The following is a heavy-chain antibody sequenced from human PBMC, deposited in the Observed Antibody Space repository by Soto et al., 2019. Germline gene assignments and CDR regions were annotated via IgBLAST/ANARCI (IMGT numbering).Heavy chain of an antibody. V-gene: IGHV3-13*04. Sequence: GGSLRLSCSASGFTFSSYDMHWVRQGPGKGLEWVSAIGTAGDTNYAGSVKGRFTISRENAKNSLYLQMNSLRAGDTAIYFCARAIGPTLFDYWGQGALVTVSS. CDR2: IGTAGDT. CDR3: ARAIGPTLFDY. CDR1: GFTFSSYD. J-gene: IGHJ4*02. D-gene: IGHD3-22*01.